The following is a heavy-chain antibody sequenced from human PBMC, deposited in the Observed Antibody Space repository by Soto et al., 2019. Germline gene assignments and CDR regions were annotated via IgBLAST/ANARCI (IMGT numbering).Heavy chain of an antibody. CDR2: IYYSGST. CDR3: ARHPRDTSLPVFVGY. J-gene: IGHJ4*02. D-gene: IGHD5-18*01. CDR1: GGSISSYY. V-gene: IGHV4-59*08. Sequence: PSETLSLTCTVSGGSISSYYWSWIRQPPGKGLEWIGYIYYSGSTNYNPSLKSRVTISVDTSKNQFSLKLSSVTAADTAVYYCARHPRDTSLPVFVGYWGQGTLVTVSS.